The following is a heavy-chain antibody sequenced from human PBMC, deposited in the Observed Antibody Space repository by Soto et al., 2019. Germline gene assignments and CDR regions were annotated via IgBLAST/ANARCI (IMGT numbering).Heavy chain of an antibody. Sequence: SQTLSLTCAISGDSVSSNSAAWNWIRQSPSRGLEWLGRTYYRSKWHNEYAVSVRSRITINPDTSKNQFSLQVHSVTPEDTAVYYCARXRYCSSTSCSVSSWFDPWGPGTLVTVSS. CDR3: ARXRYCSSTSCSVSSWFDP. CDR1: GDSVSSNSAA. J-gene: IGHJ5*02. V-gene: IGHV6-1*01. D-gene: IGHD2-2*01. CDR2: TYYRSKWHN.